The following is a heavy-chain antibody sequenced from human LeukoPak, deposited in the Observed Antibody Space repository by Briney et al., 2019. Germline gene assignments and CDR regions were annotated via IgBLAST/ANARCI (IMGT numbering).Heavy chain of an antibody. CDR3: ARASPSYSSSWYSPGDY. V-gene: IGHV1-69*13. CDR1: GGTFSSSA. Sequence: GASVKVSCKASGGTFSSSAISWVRQAPGQGLEWMGGIIPIFGTANYAQKFQGRVTITADESTSTAYMELSSLRSEDTAVYYCARASPSYSSSWYSPGDYWGQGILVTVSS. CDR2: IIPIFGTA. D-gene: IGHD6-13*01. J-gene: IGHJ4*02.